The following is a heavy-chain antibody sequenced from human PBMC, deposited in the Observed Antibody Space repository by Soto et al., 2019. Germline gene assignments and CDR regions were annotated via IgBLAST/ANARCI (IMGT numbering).Heavy chain of an antibody. V-gene: IGHV4-30-4*01. D-gene: IGHD3-3*01. J-gene: IGHJ6*02. CDR1: GGSISSGDYY. CDR2: IYYSGST. CDR3: ARGYPQYYDFWSGSQTSYYYYGMDV. Sequence: SETLSLTCTVSGGSISSGDYYWSWIRQPPGKGLEWIGYIYYSGSTYYNPSLKSRVTISVDTSKNQFSLKLSSVTAADTAVYYCARGYPQYYDFWSGSQTSYYYYGMDVWGQGTTVSVSS.